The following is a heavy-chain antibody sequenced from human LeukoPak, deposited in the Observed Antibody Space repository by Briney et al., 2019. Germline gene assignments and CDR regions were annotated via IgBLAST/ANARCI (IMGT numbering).Heavy chain of an antibody. Sequence: TETLSLTCTVSGGSISSYYWSWIRQPPGKGLEWIGYIYYSGSTNYNPSLKSRVTISVDTSKNQFSLKLSSVTAADTAVYYCARLIVGATTGSHYYYGMDVWGQGTTVTVSS. J-gene: IGHJ6*02. CDR3: ARLIVGATTGSHYYYGMDV. CDR2: IYYSGST. V-gene: IGHV4-59*01. CDR1: GGSISSYY. D-gene: IGHD1-26*01.